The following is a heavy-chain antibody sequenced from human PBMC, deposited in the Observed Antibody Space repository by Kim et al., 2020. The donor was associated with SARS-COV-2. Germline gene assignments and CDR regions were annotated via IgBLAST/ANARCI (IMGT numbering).Heavy chain of an antibody. V-gene: IGHV3-49*02. D-gene: IGHD6-13*01. J-gene: IGHJ3*02. Sequence: YAPSVKGRLTISRDDSTSIANLQMDSLKTEDTAVYYCTRSSSNWYRAFDIWGQGTKVTVSS. CDR3: TRSSSNWYRAFDI.